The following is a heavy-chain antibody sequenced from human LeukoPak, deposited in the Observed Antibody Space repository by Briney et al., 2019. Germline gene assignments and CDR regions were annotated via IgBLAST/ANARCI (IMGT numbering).Heavy chain of an antibody. Sequence: PSETLSLTCTVSGGSISSYYWSWIRQPPGKGREWIGYIYYSGSTNYNPSLKSRVTISVDPSKNQFSLKLSSVTAADTAVYYCARGARYCSGGSCHNQDYYYYMDVWGKGTTVTVSS. J-gene: IGHJ6*03. V-gene: IGHV4-59*01. D-gene: IGHD2-15*01. CDR3: ARGARYCSGGSCHNQDYYYYMDV. CDR1: GGSISSYY. CDR2: IYYSGST.